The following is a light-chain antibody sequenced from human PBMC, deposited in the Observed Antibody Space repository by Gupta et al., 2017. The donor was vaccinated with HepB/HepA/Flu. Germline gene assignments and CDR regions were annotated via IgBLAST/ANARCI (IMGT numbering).Light chain of an antibody. V-gene: IGLV2-14*03. CDR2: DVS. CDR3: SSYATSSTLRI. J-gene: IGLJ2*01. Sequence: QSALTHPASVSAYAGQSITIACPGLTRDVGGYNYVSWYQQYPGKDPKLIIYDVSNPPSGVSNRFSCAMSGNTAAPAIFGLQGEDDADYFCSSYATSSTLRIFGGGTKVTVL. CDR1: TRDVGGYNY.